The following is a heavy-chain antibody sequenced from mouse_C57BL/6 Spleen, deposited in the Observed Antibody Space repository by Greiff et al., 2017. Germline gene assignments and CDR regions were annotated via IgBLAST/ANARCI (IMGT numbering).Heavy chain of an antibody. CDR1: GFSLTSYG. CDR2: IWSGGST. J-gene: IGHJ2*01. D-gene: IGHD1-1*01. CDR3: ASLITTVGGSSYYFDY. V-gene: IGHV2-2*01. Sequence: VKLMESGPGLVQPSQSLSITCTVSGFSLTSYGVHWVRQSPGKGLEWLGVIWSGGSTDYNAAFISRLSISKDNSKSQVFFKMNSLQADDTAIYYCASLITTVGGSSYYFDYWGQGTTLTVSS.